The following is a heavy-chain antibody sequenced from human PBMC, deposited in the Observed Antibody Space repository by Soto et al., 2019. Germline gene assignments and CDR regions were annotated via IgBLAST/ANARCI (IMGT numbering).Heavy chain of an antibody. V-gene: IGHV3-15*01. Sequence: LRLSCAASGFTFSNAWMSWVRQAPGKGLEWAGRIKSKTDGGTTDYAAPVKGRFTISRDDSKNTLYLQMNSLKTEDTDVYYCTETTPPSYNDSSGSSYFDYWGQGTLVTVSS. D-gene: IGHD3-22*01. CDR1: GFTFSNAW. CDR3: TETTPPSYNDSSGSSYFDY. CDR2: IKSKTDGGTT. J-gene: IGHJ4*02.